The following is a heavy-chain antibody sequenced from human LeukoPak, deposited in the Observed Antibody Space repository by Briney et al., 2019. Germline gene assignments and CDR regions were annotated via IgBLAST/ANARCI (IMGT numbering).Heavy chain of an antibody. V-gene: IGHV4-59*01. CDR2: IYYSGST. J-gene: IGHJ3*02. CDR1: GGSISSYY. Sequence: SETLSLTCTVSGGSISSYYWSWIRQPPGKGLEWIGYIYYSGSTNYNPSLKSRVTISVDTSKNQFSLKLSSVTAAVTAVYYCAREARGLTGYSVAFDIWGQGTMVTVSS. D-gene: IGHD3-9*01. CDR3: AREARGLTGYSVAFDI.